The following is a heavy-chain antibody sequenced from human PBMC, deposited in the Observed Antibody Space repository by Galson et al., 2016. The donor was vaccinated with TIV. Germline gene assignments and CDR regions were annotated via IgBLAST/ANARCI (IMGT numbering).Heavy chain of an antibody. V-gene: IGHV2-5*02. J-gene: IGHJ6*02. CDR2: IYWDDDE. CDR3: VHLPNMFYYGMDV. Sequence: WVRQPPGKALEWLAHIYWDDDERYSPSLKSRLTITKDTSKNQVVLRMTNMDPMDTATYYCVHLPNMFYYGMDVWGQGTTVTVSS. D-gene: IGHD3-10*02.